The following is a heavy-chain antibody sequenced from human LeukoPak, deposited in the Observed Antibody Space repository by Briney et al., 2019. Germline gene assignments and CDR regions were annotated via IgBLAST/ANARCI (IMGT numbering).Heavy chain of an antibody. D-gene: IGHD6-19*01. Sequence: PSETLSLTCTVSGGSISSYYWSWIRQPPGKGLEWIGYIYDSGSTNYNPSLKTRATISIDTSKNQLSLTLTSLTATDTAVYYCARVGSGGAWFDFWGQGALVSISS. CDR3: ARVGSGGAWFDF. V-gene: IGHV4-59*01. CDR1: GGSISSYY. CDR2: IYDSGST. J-gene: IGHJ4*02.